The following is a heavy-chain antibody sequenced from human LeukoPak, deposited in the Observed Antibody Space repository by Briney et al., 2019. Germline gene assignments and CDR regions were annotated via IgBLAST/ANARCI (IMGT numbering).Heavy chain of an antibody. CDR2: VYNGGST. J-gene: IGHJ2*01. CDR1: GGSISNYL. CDR3: ARERSGSYYRWYFDL. Sequence: SETLSLTCTVSGGSISNYLWNWIRQSPGKRLEWIGFVYNGGSTNYNPSPKSRVTMSVDTSKNQFSLKMSYVTAADTAMYYCARERSGSYYRWYFDLWGRGTLVIVSS. D-gene: IGHD1-26*01. V-gene: IGHV4-59*01.